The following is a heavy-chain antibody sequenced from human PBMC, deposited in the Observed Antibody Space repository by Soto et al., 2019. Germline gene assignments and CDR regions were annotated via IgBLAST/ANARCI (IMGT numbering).Heavy chain of an antibody. V-gene: IGHV4-59*08. CDR1: GGSISSYY. D-gene: IGHD1-26*01. CDR3: ARGRWAGGFFDY. Sequence: SETLSLTCTVSGGSISSYYWSWIRQPPGKGLEWIGYIYYSGSTNYNPSLKSRVTISVDTSKNQFSLKLSSVTAADTAVYYCARGRWAGGFFDYWGQGTLVTVSS. J-gene: IGHJ4*02. CDR2: IYYSGST.